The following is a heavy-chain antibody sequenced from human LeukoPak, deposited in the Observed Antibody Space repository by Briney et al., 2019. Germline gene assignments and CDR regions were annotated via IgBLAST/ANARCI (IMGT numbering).Heavy chain of an antibody. CDR1: GGSITNYY. V-gene: IGHV4-59*01. CDR3: ARGGTVTNFGY. J-gene: IGHJ4*02. Sequence: SETLSLTCTVSGGSITNYYWSWIRQPPGKGLEWIGYVYSSGNTNYNPSLKSRVTISLDTSKNQFSLNLESVTAADTAVYYCARGGTVTNFGYWGQGTLVTVSS. CDR2: VYSSGNT. D-gene: IGHD4-17*01.